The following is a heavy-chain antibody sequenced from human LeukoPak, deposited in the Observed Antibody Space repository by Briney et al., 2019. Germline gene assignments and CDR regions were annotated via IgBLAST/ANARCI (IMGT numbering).Heavy chain of an antibody. V-gene: IGHV1-69*13. CDR3: ARDPSSYYDSSGYYFFDY. J-gene: IGHJ4*02. CDR2: IIPIFGTA. D-gene: IGHD3-22*01. Sequence: SVKVSCKASGGTFSSYAISWVRQAPGQGLEWMGGIIPIFGTANYAQKFQGRVTITADESTGTAYMELSSLRSEDTAVYYCARDPSSYYDSSGYYFFDYWGQGTLVTVSS. CDR1: GGTFSSYA.